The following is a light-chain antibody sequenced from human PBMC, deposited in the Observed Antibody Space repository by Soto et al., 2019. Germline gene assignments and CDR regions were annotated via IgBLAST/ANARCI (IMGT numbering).Light chain of an antibody. CDR2: GAS. CDR1: QSVSSSY. J-gene: IGKJ5*01. Sequence: EIVLTQSPGILSLSPGERATLSCRASQSVSSSYLAWYQQKPGQAPRLLIYGASSRATGIPDRFSGSGSGTDFTLTISRLEPEDFAVYYCQQYGSSPDTFGQGTRLEIK. V-gene: IGKV3-20*01. CDR3: QQYGSSPDT.